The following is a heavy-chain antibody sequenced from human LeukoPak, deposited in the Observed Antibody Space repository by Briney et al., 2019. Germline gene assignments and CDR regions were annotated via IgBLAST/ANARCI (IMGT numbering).Heavy chain of an antibody. V-gene: IGHV3-9*01. CDR2: ISWNSGSI. D-gene: IGHD3-16*01. CDR1: GFTFDDYA. J-gene: IGHJ2*01. CDR3: AKDTSAGYDYASGWYFDL. Sequence: QPGRSLRLSCAASGFTFDDYAMHWVRQAPGKGLEWVSGISWNSGSIGYADSVKGRFTISRDNAKNSLYLQMNSLRAEDTALYYCAKDTSAGYDYASGWYFDLWGRGTLVTVSS.